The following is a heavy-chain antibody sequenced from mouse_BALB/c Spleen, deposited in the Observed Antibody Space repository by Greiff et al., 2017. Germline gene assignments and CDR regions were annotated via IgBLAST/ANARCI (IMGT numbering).Heavy chain of an antibody. CDR1: GFTFSSYG. J-gene: IGHJ4*01. CDR3: ARARRVRRSMDY. CDR2: INSNGGST. V-gene: IGHV5-6-3*01. Sequence: EVQLVESGGGLVQPGGSLKLSCAASGFTFSSYGMSWVRQTPDKRLELVATINSNGGSTYYPDRVKGRVTISRDNAKNTLYLQMSSLTSEDTAMYYCARARRVRRSMDYWGQGTSVTVSS. D-gene: IGHD2-14*01.